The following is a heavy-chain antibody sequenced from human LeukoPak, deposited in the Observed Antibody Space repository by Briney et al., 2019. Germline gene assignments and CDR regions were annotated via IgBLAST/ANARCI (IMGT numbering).Heavy chain of an antibody. CDR3: ARDVLLRYFDWLPYYYYYYMDV. J-gene: IGHJ6*03. V-gene: IGHV1-18*01. Sequence: ASVKVSCKASGYTFTGYVISWVRQAPGQGLEWMGWISAYDGNTNYAQKLQGRVTMTTDTSTSTAYMELRSLRSDDTAVYYCARDVLLRYFDWLPYYYYYYMDVWGKGTTVTVSS. CDR2: ISAYDGNT. CDR1: GYTFTGYV. D-gene: IGHD3-9*01.